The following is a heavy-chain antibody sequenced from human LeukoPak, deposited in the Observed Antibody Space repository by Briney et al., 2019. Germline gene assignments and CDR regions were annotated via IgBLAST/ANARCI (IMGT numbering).Heavy chain of an antibody. Sequence: HPGGSLRLSCAASGFTFDDYAMHWVRQAPGKGLEWVSGISWNSGSIGYADSVKGRFTISRDNAKNSLYLQMNSLRAEDTAVYYCARVAFQLGATGMVDYWGQGTLVTVSS. J-gene: IGHJ4*02. CDR3: ARVAFQLGATGMVDY. D-gene: IGHD1-26*01. CDR2: ISWNSGSI. CDR1: GFTFDDYA. V-gene: IGHV3-9*01.